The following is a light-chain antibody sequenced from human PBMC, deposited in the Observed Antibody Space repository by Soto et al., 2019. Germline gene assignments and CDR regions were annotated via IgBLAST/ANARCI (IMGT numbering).Light chain of an antibody. CDR1: QSVSSSY. J-gene: IGKJ4*01. Sequence: EIVLTQSPGTLSLSPGERATLSCRASQSVSSSYLAWYQQQPGQAPRLLIYGASSSATGIPDRFSGSGSGTDFTLTISRLEPEAFAVYYCQQYGSSPGITFGGGTKVEIK. CDR2: GAS. CDR3: QQYGSSPGIT. V-gene: IGKV3-20*01.